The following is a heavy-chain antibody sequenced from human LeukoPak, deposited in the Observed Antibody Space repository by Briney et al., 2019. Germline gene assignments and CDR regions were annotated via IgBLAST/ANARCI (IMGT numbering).Heavy chain of an antibody. J-gene: IGHJ4*01. CDR3: ATYGSGSGTFFDS. Sequence: GGSLRLSCAASGFTFSSYGMHWVRQAPGKGLEWVAFIRYDGSNKYYADSVKGRFTISRDNSKNTLYLQMDSLRAEDTGLYYCATYGSGSGTFFDSWGQGTLVTVSS. CDR2: IRYDGSNK. CDR1: GFTFSSYG. V-gene: IGHV3-30*02. D-gene: IGHD3-10*01.